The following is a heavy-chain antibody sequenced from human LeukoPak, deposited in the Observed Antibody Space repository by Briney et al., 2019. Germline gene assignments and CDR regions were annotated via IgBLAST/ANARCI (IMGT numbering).Heavy chain of an antibody. J-gene: IGHJ5*02. CDR3: ARGHSSGRGGWFDP. V-gene: IGHV4-34*01. CDR1: GGSFSGYY. Sequence: SETLSLTCAVYGGSFSGYYWSWLRQPPGKGLEWIGEINHSGSTNYNPSLKSRVTISVDTSKNQFSLKLSSVTAADTAVYYCARGHSSGRGGWFDPWGQGALVTVSS. CDR2: INHSGST. D-gene: IGHD6-19*01.